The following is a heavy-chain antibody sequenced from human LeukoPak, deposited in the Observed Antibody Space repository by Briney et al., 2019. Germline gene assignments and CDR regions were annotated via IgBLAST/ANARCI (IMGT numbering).Heavy chain of an antibody. D-gene: IGHD3/OR15-3a*01. V-gene: IGHV3-21*01. CDR3: ARDPHWDWGQRRKVVRDL. J-gene: IGHJ2*01. CDR2: ISSSSSYI. Sequence: GGSLRLSCAASGFTFSSYSVNWVRQAPGKGLEWVSSISSSSSYIYYADSVKGRFTISRDNAKNSLYLQMNSLRAEDTAVYYCARDPHWDWGQRRKVVRDLWGRGTLVTVSS. CDR1: GFTFSSYS.